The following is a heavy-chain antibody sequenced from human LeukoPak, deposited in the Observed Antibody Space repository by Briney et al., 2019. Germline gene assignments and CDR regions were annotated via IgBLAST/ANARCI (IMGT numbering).Heavy chain of an antibody. V-gene: IGHV3-30*03. Sequence: GGSLRLSCAPSGFTFSRHGMHWVRQAPGKGLEWVAIISNDGSRRYYAHSVEGRFTISRDNSKNTLYLQMDSLRAEDTAVYYCARDRAWNYFDYWGQGTLVTVSS. CDR3: ARDRAWNYFDY. CDR2: ISNDGSRR. J-gene: IGHJ4*02. CDR1: GFTFSRHG. D-gene: IGHD3-3*01.